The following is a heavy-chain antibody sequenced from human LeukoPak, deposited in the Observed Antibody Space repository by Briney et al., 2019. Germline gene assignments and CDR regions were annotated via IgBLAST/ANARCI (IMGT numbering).Heavy chain of an antibody. CDR3: VSSSGQQLIPYDY. V-gene: IGHV3-66*02. CDR2: IYGGGAA. J-gene: IGHJ4*02. CDR1: GINVSTNY. D-gene: IGHD6-13*01. Sequence: SGGSLRLSCAASGINVSTNYMTWIRQAPGKGLEWVSLIYGGGAAYYAESVRGRFIISRDNSKNTLFLQMNSLRAEDTAVYYCVSSSGQQLIPYDYWGQGTHAAVSS.